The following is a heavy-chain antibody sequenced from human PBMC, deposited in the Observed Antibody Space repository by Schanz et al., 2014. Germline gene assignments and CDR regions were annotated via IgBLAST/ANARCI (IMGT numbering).Heavy chain of an antibody. CDR1: GFTFSSYG. CDR3: ARENLNWEAFDI. CDR2: IRYDGSNK. V-gene: IGHV3-30*02. D-gene: IGHD7-27*01. Sequence: QVQLVESGGGVVQPGGSLRLSCAASGFTFSSYGMHWVRQAPGKGLEWVAFIRYDGSNKYYADSVKGRFTISRDNSKNTLYLQMNSLRAEDTAVYYCARENLNWEAFDIWGQGTTVTVS. J-gene: IGHJ3*02.